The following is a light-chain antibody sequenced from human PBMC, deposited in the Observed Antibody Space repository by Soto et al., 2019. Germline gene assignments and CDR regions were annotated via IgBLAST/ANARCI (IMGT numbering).Light chain of an antibody. CDR2: DVT. V-gene: IGLV2-14*03. CDR1: SSDVGGYNY. J-gene: IGLJ1*01. CDR3: SSYTGSNTLEV. Sequence: QSVLTQPASVSGCPGQSITISCTGTSSDVGGYNYVSWYQQHPGKAPKLMIYDVTNRPSGVSNRFSGSKSGNTASLTISGLQAEDEADYYCSSYTGSNTLEVFGTGTKVTVL.